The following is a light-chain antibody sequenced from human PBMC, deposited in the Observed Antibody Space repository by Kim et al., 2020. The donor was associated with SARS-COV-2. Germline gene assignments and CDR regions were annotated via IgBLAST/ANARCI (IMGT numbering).Light chain of an antibody. J-gene: IGLJ2*01. CDR1: SLRSYY. V-gene: IGLV3-19*01. CDR2: GKN. Sequence: SPELTQDPAVSVALGQTVRITCQGDSLRSYYATWYQQKPGQALILVIYGKNNRPSGIPDRFSGSSSGNTASLTITGTQAGDEADYYCNSRDSNDNVVFGG. CDR3: NSRDSNDNVV.